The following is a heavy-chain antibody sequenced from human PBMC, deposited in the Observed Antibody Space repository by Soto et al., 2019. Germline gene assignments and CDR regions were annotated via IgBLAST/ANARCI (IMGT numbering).Heavy chain of an antibody. Sequence: QEQLVQSGAEVKKPGSSVKVSCKASGGIFSSYAISWVRQAPGQGLEWMGGIIPIFGTANYAQKFQGRVTISADESTNTAYMDLSSLKSEDTDIYYCARGGSGYVWFNEFWGQGTLVTVSS. CDR2: IIPIFGTA. V-gene: IGHV1-69*01. CDR3: ARGGSGYVWFNEF. D-gene: IGHD3-22*01. CDR1: GGIFSSYA. J-gene: IGHJ4*02.